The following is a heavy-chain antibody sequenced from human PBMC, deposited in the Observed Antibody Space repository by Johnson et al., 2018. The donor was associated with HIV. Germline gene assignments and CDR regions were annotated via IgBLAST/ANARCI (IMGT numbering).Heavy chain of an antibody. D-gene: IGHD6-6*01. CDR2: IRYDGSNK. Sequence: QVQLVESGGGLPKPAWSPRLSCAASGFTFSSYGMHWVRQAPGKGLEWVAFIRYDGSNKYYADSVKGRFTISRDNSKNTLYLQMNSLRAEDTAVYYCAKVSQQQLGAFDIWGQGTMVTVSS. J-gene: IGHJ3*02. V-gene: IGHV3-30*02. CDR1: GFTFSSYG. CDR3: AKVSQQQLGAFDI.